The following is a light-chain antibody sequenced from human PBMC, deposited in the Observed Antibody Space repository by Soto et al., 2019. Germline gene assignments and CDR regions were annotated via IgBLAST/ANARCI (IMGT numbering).Light chain of an antibody. V-gene: IGLV2-14*01. Sequence: QSVLTRPASVSRSPGQSITISCTGTSSDVGGYNYVSWYQQHPGKAPKLMIYDVSNRPSGVSNRLSGSKSGNTASLTISGLQAEDEADYYCSSYTSSSPYVFGTGTKVTV. CDR3: SSYTSSSPYV. CDR2: DVS. CDR1: SSDVGGYNY. J-gene: IGLJ1*01.